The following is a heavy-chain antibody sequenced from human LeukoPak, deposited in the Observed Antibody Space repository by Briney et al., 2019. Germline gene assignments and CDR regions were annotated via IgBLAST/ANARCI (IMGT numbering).Heavy chain of an antibody. CDR2: IYYSGST. Sequence: SETLSLTCTVSGGSISSYYWSWIRQSPGKGLEWIGYIYYSGSTNYNPSLKSRVTISVDTSKNQFSLKLSSVTAADTAVYYCARGYSSSWYLSYFDYWGQGTLVTVSS. CDR1: GGSISSYY. J-gene: IGHJ4*02. D-gene: IGHD6-13*01. V-gene: IGHV4-59*01. CDR3: ARGYSSSWYLSYFDY.